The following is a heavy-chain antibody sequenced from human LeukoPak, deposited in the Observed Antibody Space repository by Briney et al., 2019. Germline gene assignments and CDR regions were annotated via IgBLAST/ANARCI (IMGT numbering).Heavy chain of an antibody. CDR1: GYTFSTSSYY. V-gene: IGHV4-39*01. CDR2: IYYSGST. Sequence: SGTLSLTCTVSGYTFSTSSYYWVWLRPPPGKGLVWLGTIYYSGSTYYNPSLTSRVTISVDTSKNQFSLKLSSVTAADTAVYYCARHKDYYYSYMDVWGKGTTVTISS. CDR3: ARHKDYYYSYMDV. J-gene: IGHJ6*03.